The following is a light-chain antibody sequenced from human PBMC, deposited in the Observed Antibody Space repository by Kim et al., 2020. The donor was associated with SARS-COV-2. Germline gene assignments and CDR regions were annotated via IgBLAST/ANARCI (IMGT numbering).Light chain of an antibody. Sequence: SAYVGKRDTITCRASQKIGNSLAWYQQKLGKAPNLLIYKAASLQSGVPSRLSGSGSGTEFTLSISSLQPDDFATYYCQHYKNYPYTFGQGTKLEI. CDR3: QHYKNYPYT. J-gene: IGKJ2*01. CDR1: QKIGNS. CDR2: KAA. V-gene: IGKV1-5*03.